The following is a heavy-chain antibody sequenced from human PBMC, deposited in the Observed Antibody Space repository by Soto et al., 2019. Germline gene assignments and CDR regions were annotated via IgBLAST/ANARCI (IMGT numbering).Heavy chain of an antibody. D-gene: IGHD6-19*01. Sequence: QVQLVQSGAEVKKPGSSVKVSCKASGGTFTSYTISWVRQAPGQGLEWMGGITPIFGTGNYAQTFQGRVTITADDSTSTASMEIGMLSFEDTAVYYCARAPRRCIAVAATWGQGTLVTVSS. CDR1: GGTFTSYT. CDR3: ARAPRRCIAVAAT. V-gene: IGHV1-69*01. CDR2: ITPIFGTG. J-gene: IGHJ4*02.